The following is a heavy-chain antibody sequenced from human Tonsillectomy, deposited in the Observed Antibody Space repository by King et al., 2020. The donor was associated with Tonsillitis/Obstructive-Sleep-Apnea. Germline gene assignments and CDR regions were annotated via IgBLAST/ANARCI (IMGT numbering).Heavy chain of an antibody. CDR3: ARDRRTLCGGDCPFSDY. V-gene: IGHV1-18*01. CDR1: GYTFTNFG. Sequence: QLQLVQSGTEVKKPGASVKVSCKASGYTFTNFGISWVRQAPGQGLEWGGWISAYNGNTNYAQKFQDRVTMTTDTSTSTYYMDLRSLRSDDTSVYYCARDRRTLCGGDCPFSDYWGQGTLVTVSS. D-gene: IGHD2-21*01. CDR2: ISAYNGNT. J-gene: IGHJ4*02.